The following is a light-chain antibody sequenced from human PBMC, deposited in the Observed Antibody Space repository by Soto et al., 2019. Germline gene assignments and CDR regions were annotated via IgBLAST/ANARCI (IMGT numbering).Light chain of an antibody. CDR2: DAS. CDR3: HQYNSYWYT. CDR1: QSISSW. V-gene: IGKV1-5*01. J-gene: IGKJ2*01. Sequence: DIQMTQSPSTLSASVGDIVTITCRASQSISSWLAWYQQKPGKAPKLLIYDASSLESRLPSRFSGSGSGTEFTLTTSSLQPDDFATYYCHQYNSYWYTCGQGTKLEIK.